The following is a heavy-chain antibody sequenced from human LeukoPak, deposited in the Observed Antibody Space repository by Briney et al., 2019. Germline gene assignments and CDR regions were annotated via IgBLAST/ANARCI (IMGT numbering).Heavy chain of an antibody. CDR3: AATSGGSYYYYYMDV. Sequence: SVKVSCKASGFTFTSSAVQWVRQARGQRLEWIGWIVVGSGNTNYAQKFQERVTITRDMSTSTAYMELSSLRSEDTAVYYCAATSGGSYYYYYMDVWGKGTTVTVSS. J-gene: IGHJ6*03. CDR2: IVVGSGNT. D-gene: IGHD1-26*01. V-gene: IGHV1-58*01. CDR1: GFTFTSSA.